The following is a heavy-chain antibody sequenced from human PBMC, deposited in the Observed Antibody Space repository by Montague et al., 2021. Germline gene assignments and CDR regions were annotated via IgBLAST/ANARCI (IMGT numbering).Heavy chain of an antibody. CDR1: GFTFSYYS. CDR3: ARYEVASSRSSIDY. D-gene: IGHD6-6*01. CDR2: IDSSSSYI. Sequence: SLRLSCAASGFTFSYYSMLWVRQAPGQGLQWVSSIDSSSSYIFYVDSLKGRFTISRDNAKNSLSLQISSLRADDTGVYYCARYEVASSRSSIDYWGRGTLVTVSS. J-gene: IGHJ4*02. V-gene: IGHV3-21*01.